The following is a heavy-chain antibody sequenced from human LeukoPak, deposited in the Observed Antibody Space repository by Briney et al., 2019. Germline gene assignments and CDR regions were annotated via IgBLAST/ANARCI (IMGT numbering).Heavy chain of an antibody. V-gene: IGHV4-38-2*02. CDR1: GGSISSYY. D-gene: IGHD3-16*01. J-gene: IGHJ4*02. CDR3: ARDPGFVGDY. Sequence: SSETLSLTCTVSGGSISSYYWSWIRQPPGKGLEWIGSIYHSESTYYNPSLKSRVTISVDTSKNQFSLKLSSVTAADTAVYYCARDPGFVGDYWGQGTLVTVSS. CDR2: IYHSEST.